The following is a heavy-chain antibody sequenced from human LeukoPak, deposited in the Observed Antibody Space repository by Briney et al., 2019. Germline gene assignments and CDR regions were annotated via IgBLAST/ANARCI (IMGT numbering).Heavy chain of an antibody. D-gene: IGHD3-10*01. V-gene: IGHV1-2*06. CDR2: INPDSGGP. CDR1: GYTFTGYY. CDR3: ARDRGKVANDY. Sequence: ASVKVSCKASGYTFTGYYIHWMRQAPGQGLEWMGRINPDSGGPNYAHKLQGRVTMTRDTSISTAYVDLSRLTSDDTAVYFCARDRGKVANDYWGQGTLVIVSS. J-gene: IGHJ4*02.